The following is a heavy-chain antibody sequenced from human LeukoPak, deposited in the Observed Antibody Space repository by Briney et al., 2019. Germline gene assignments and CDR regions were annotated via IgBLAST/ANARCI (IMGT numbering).Heavy chain of an antibody. J-gene: IGHJ4*02. V-gene: IGHV4-39*01. CDR2: IYYSGTT. CDR1: GGSISSSSYY. Sequence: SDTVSLTCTVSGGSISSSSYYWGWIRQPPGKGLEWIGSIYYSGTTYYNPSLKSRVTISVDTSKNQFSLKLSSVTAADTAVYYCARRGYSYGSLDYWGQGTLVT. D-gene: IGHD5-18*01. CDR3: ARRGYSYGSLDY.